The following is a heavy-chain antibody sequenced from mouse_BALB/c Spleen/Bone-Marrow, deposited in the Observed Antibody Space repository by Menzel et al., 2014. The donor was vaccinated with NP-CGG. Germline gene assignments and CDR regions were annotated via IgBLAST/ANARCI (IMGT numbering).Heavy chain of an antibody. Sequence: VQLQQSGGGLVQPGGSRKLSCAASGFTFSSFGMHWVRQAPEKGLEWVAYISSGSSTIFYADTVKGRFTVSRDNPKNTLFLQMTSLRSEDTAMYYCTRGGNWDDFDYRGQGTTLTVSS. V-gene: IGHV5-17*02. D-gene: IGHD4-1*01. CDR2: ISSGSSTI. CDR3: TRGGNWDDFDY. CDR1: GFTFSSFG. J-gene: IGHJ2*01.